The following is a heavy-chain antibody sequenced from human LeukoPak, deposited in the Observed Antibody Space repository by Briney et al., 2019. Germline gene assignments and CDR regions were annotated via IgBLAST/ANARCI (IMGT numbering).Heavy chain of an antibody. CDR3: ARDDYGNDY. Sequence: GGSLRLSCAASGFTFSRCHMNWVRQAPGKGLEWVSYISSSSGLIYYADSVKGRFTISRDNAKDSLYLQMDSLRDDDTAVYYCARDDYGNDYWGQGSLVTVSS. D-gene: IGHD4-17*01. CDR2: ISSSSGLI. V-gene: IGHV3-48*02. CDR1: GFTFSRCH. J-gene: IGHJ4*02.